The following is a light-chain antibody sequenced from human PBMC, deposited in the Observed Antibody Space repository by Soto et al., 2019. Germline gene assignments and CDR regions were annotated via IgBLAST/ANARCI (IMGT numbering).Light chain of an antibody. CDR2: DVS. CDR1: SSDVGGYNY. V-gene: IGLV2-14*01. CDR3: SSYTSSSTPV. Sequence: QSVLTQPASVSGSPGQSITISCTGTSSDVGGYNYVSWYQQHPGKAPKLMIYDVSNRPSGVCNRFSGSKSGNTASLTISGLQAEDEADYYCSSYTSSSTPVFGTGTKLTVL. J-gene: IGLJ1*01.